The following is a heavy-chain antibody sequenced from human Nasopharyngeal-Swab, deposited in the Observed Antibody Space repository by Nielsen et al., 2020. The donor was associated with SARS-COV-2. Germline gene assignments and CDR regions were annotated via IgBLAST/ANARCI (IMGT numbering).Heavy chain of an antibody. CDR1: GFTFSTYA. Sequence: GSLRLSCAASGFTFSTYAMSWVRQAPGKGLEWVSTTSGSGGSTHYVDSVKGRFTISRDNSKNTLYLQMNSLRAEDTAVYYCAKTFHYYDSMLELYYFDYWGQGTLVTVSS. CDR3: AKTFHYYDSMLELYYFDY. V-gene: IGHV3-23*01. CDR2: TSGSGGST. D-gene: IGHD3-22*01. J-gene: IGHJ4*02.